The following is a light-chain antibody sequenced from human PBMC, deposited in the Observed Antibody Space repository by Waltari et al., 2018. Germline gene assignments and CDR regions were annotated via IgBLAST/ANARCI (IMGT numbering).Light chain of an antibody. Sequence: QSALTQPASVSGSPGQSITISCTGSSSDVGSYKFVSCYQQHPGKAPQLMIYGGSQRPSGVSMRLSGAKSGNTASLTISGLRAEDEADYYCCSYAGSSPHVIFGGGTKLTVL. V-gene: IGLV2-23*01. CDR2: GGS. CDR1: SSDVGSYKF. CDR3: CSYAGSSPHVI. J-gene: IGLJ2*01.